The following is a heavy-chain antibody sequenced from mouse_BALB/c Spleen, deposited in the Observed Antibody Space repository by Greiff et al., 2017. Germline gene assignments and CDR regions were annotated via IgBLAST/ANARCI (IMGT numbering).Heavy chain of an antibody. V-gene: IGHV14-1*02. Sequence: EVKLQQSGAELVRPGALVKLSCKASGFNIKDYYMHWVKQRPEQGLEWIGWIDPENGNTIYDPKFQGKASITADTSSNTAYLQLSSLTSEDTAVYYCARGGSNWDPFDYWGQGTTLTVSS. J-gene: IGHJ2*01. D-gene: IGHD4-1*01. CDR2: IDPENGNT. CDR1: GFNIKDYY. CDR3: ARGGSNWDPFDY.